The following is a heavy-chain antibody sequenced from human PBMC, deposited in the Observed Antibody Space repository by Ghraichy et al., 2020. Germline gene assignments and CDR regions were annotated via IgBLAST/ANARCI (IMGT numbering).Heavy chain of an antibody. CDR1: GGSISSSSYY. D-gene: IGHD6-13*01. Sequence: SETLSLTCTVSGGSISSSSYYWGWIRQPPGKGLEWIGSIYYSGSTYYNPSLKSRVTISVDTSKNQFSLKLSSVTAADTAVYYCARQIAAGVRFDPWGQGTLVTVSS. CDR2: IYYSGST. CDR3: ARQIAAGVRFDP. V-gene: IGHV4-39*01. J-gene: IGHJ5*02.